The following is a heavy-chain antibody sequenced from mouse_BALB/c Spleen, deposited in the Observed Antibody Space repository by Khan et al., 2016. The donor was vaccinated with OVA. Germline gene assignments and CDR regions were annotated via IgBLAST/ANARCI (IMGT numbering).Heavy chain of an antibody. CDR2: INTHSGVP. J-gene: IGHJ4*01. D-gene: IGHD2-14*01. V-gene: IGHV9-4*02. Sequence: QVQLQQSGPELKKPGETVRISCKASGYTFTTAGMQWVQKMPGKGLKWIGWINTHSGVPKYAEDFKGRFAFSLETSANTAYLQITNLKNEDTATYFCARGGAAFYRNDGGAMKYWGQGTSVTVSS. CDR1: GYTFTTAG. CDR3: ARGGAAFYRNDGGAMKY.